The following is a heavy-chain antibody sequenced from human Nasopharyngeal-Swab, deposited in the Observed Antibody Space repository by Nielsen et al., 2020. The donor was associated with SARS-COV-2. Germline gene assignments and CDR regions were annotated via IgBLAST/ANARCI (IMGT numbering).Heavy chain of an antibody. D-gene: IGHD3-22*01. V-gene: IGHV1-8*01. CDR3: ARAPHYYDSSGYYYVDYYYYYGMDV. CDR1: GYTFTSYD. Sequence: ASVKVSCKASGYTFTSYDINWVRQATGQGLEWMGWMNPNSGNTGYAQKFQGRVTMTRNTSISTAYMELSSLRSEDTAVYYCARAPHYYDSSGYYYVDYYYYYGMDVWGQGTTVTVSS. J-gene: IGHJ6*02. CDR2: MNPNSGNT.